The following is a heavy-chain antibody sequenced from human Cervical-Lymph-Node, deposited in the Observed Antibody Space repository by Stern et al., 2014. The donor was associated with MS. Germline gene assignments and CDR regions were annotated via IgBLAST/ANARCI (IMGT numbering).Heavy chain of an antibody. V-gene: IGHV1-2*04. CDR2: INPNSGGT. J-gene: IGHJ4*02. D-gene: IGHD2-15*01. Sequence: QVQLGQSGAEVKKPGASVKVSCKASGYTFIAYYLHWVRQAPGQGLEGMGWINPNSGGTKYAQKFQGWVTMTRDTSISTAYMELSRLRSDDTAVYYCAREGFCSGSTCYSTNYWGQGTPVTVSS. CDR1: GYTFIAYY. CDR3: AREGFCSGSTCYSTNY.